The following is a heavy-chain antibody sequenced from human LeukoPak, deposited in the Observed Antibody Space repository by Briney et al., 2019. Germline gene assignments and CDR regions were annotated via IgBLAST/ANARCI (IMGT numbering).Heavy chain of an antibody. D-gene: IGHD3-10*01. CDR3: AKKGYYGSGSYYLSYPLDY. J-gene: IGHJ4*02. CDR1: GFTFSSYA. CDR2: ISGSGGST. V-gene: IGHV3-23*01. Sequence: GGALRLSCAASGFTFSSYAMSWVRQAPGKGLEWVSAISGSGGSTYYADSVKGRFTISGDNSKNTLYLQMNSLRAEDTAVYYCAKKGYYGSGSYYLSYPLDYWGQGTLVTVSS.